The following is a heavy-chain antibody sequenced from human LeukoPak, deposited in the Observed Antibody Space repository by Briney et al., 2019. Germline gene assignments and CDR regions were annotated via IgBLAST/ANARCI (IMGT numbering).Heavy chain of an antibody. D-gene: IGHD1-26*01. V-gene: IGHV4-34*01. Sequence: SETLSLTCAVYGGSFSGYYWSWIRQPPGKGLEWIREINHSGSTNYNPSLKSRVTISVDTSKNQFSLKLGSVTAADTAVYYCARGHGGSYYFDYWGQGTLVTVSS. CDR2: INHSGST. CDR1: GGSFSGYY. J-gene: IGHJ4*02. CDR3: ARGHGGSYYFDY.